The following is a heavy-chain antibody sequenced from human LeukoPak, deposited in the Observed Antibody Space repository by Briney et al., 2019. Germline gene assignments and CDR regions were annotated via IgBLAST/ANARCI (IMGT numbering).Heavy chain of an antibody. J-gene: IGHJ4*02. V-gene: IGHV3-30-3*01. CDR2: ISYDGSNK. CDR3: AKPDMVRGVIMWVADY. D-gene: IGHD3-10*01. Sequence: GGSLRLSCAASGFTFSSYAMHWVRQAPGKGLEWVAVISYDGSNKYYADSVKGRFTISRDNSKNMLYLQMNSLRAEDTAVYYCAKPDMVRGVIMWVADYWGQGTLVTVSS. CDR1: GFTFSSYA.